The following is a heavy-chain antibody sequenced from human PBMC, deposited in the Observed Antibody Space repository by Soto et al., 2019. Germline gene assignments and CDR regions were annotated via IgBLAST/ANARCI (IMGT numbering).Heavy chain of an antibody. CDR1: GFTVRSNY. J-gene: IGHJ4*02. CDR3: ARTCSGGTCSFDY. D-gene: IGHD2-15*01. Sequence: EAQLVESGGGLVQPGGSLRLSCAASGFTVRSNYMSWVRQAPGKGLEWVSVIYNDDSTYYADSVKGRFTISRDNSENTLYLQMNSLRAEDTAVYYCARTCSGGTCSFDYWGQGTLVTVSS. CDR2: IYNDDST. V-gene: IGHV3-66*01.